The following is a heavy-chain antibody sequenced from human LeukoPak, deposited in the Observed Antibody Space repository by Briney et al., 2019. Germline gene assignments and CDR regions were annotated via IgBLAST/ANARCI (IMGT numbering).Heavy chain of an antibody. Sequence: PSETLSLTCTVSGGSISSYYWSWIRQPPGKGLEWIGYIYYSGSTNYNPSLKSRVTISVDKSKNQFSLKLSSVTAADTAVYYCARTTYYYDSSGYYYEGARSDYWGQGTLVTVSS. J-gene: IGHJ4*02. CDR1: GGSISSYY. CDR3: ARTTYYYDSSGYYYEGARSDY. D-gene: IGHD3-22*01. V-gene: IGHV4-59*12. CDR2: IYYSGST.